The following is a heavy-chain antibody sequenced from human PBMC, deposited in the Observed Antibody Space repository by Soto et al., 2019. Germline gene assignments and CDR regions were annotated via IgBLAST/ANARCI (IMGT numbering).Heavy chain of an antibody. CDR1: GFTFSSYA. J-gene: IGHJ4*02. CDR2: ISGSGGST. V-gene: IGHV3-23*01. CDR3: AKSRYYYDSSGYPLPSY. Sequence: EVQLLESGGGLVQPGGSLRLSCAASGFTFSSYAMSWVRQAPGKGLEWVSAISGSGGSTYYADSVKGRFTISRDNSKNTLYLQMNSLIAEDTAVYYCAKSRYYYDSSGYPLPSYWGQGTLVTVSS. D-gene: IGHD3-22*01.